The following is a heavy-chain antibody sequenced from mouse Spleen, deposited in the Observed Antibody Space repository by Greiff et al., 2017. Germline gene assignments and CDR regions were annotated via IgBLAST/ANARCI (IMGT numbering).Heavy chain of an antibody. V-gene: IGHV5-9-3*01. J-gene: IGHJ4*01. D-gene: IGHD1-1*01. CDR2: ISSGGGNT. Sequence: EVQLVESGGGLVKLGGSLKLSCAASGFTFSSYAMSWVRQSPEKRLEWVATISSGGGNTYYPDSVKGRSTISRDNAKNTLYMKKHSVKSEDTAMYYCARRTTVVAGAMDYWGQGTSVTVSS. CDR1: GFTFSSYA. CDR3: ARRTTVVAGAMDY.